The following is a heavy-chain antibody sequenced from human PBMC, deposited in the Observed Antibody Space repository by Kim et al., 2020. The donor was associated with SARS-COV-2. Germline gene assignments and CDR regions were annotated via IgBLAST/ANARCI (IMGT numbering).Heavy chain of an antibody. D-gene: IGHD3-22*01. CDR2: ISSSSSYT. CDR1: GFTFSDYY. CDR3: ARYYDSSGYYYVGSWFDP. V-gene: IGHV3-11*03. J-gene: IGHJ5*02. Sequence: GGSLRLSCAASGFTFSDYYMSWIRQAPGKGLEWVSYISSSSSYTNYADSVKGRFTISRDNAKNSLYLQMNSLRAEDTAVYYCARYYDSSGYYYVGSWFDPWGQGTLVTVSS.